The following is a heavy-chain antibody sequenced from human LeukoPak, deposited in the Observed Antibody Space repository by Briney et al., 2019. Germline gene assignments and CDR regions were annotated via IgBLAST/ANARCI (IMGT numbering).Heavy chain of an antibody. CDR2: INPNSGGT. CDR1: GYTFTGYY. J-gene: IGHJ3*02. V-gene: IGHV1-2*02. Sequence: ASVKVSCKASGYTFTGYYMHWLRRAPGQGPEWMGWINPNSGGTNYAQKFQGRVTMTRDTSISTAYMELSRLRSDDTAVYYCASREWVGATDAFDIWGQGTMVTVSS. CDR3: ASREWVGATDAFDI. D-gene: IGHD1-26*01.